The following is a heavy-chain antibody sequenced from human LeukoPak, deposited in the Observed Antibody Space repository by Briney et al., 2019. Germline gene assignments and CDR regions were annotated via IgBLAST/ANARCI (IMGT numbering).Heavy chain of an antibody. CDR1: GGSISSSSYY. J-gene: IGHJ4*02. Sequence: SETLSLTCTVSGGSISSSSYYWDWIRQPPGKGLEWIGIIYYSGSTYYNPSLKSRVTISVDTSKNQFSLKLSSVTAADTAVYYCAGFNLIAARPYWGQGTLVTVSS. D-gene: IGHD6-6*01. CDR2: IYYSGST. V-gene: IGHV4-39*01. CDR3: AGFNLIAARPY.